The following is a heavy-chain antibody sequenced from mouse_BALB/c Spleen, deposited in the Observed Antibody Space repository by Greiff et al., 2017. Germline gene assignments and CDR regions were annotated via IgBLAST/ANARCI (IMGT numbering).Heavy chain of an antibody. D-gene: IGHD2-14*01. CDR3: SRNNRYDVRAMDY. J-gene: IGHJ4*01. Sequence: QVQLQQSGAELVRPGTSVKVSCKASGYAFTNYLIEWVKQRPGQGLEWIGVITPGSGGTNYNEKFKGKATLTADKSSSTAYMQLSILTSDDAAVYFCSRNNRYDVRAMDYWGQGTSVTVSS. V-gene: IGHV1-54*01. CDR2: ITPGSGGT. CDR1: GYAFTNYL.